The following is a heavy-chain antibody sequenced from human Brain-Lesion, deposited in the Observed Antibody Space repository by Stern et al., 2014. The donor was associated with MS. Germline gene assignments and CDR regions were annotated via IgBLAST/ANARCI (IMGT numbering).Heavy chain of an antibody. D-gene: IGHD3-22*01. Sequence: VELVESGGGVVQPGMPLRLSCAASGFTFSSFGMHWVRQAPGKGLEWVAVISYDGSNKYYADSVKGRFTISRDNSKNTLYMQMNSLRAEDTAVYYCAKDRQWLTYFFDYWGQGSLVTVSS. CDR2: ISYDGSNK. CDR1: GFTFSSFG. J-gene: IGHJ4*02. CDR3: AKDRQWLTYFFDY. V-gene: IGHV3-30*18.